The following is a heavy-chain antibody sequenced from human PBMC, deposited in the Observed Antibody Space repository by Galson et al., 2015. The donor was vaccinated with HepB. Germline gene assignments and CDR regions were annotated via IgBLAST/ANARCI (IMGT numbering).Heavy chain of an antibody. CDR2: ISSSSSYI. Sequence: SLRLSCAASGFTFSSYSMNWVRQAPGKGLEWVSSISSSSSYIYYADSVKGRLTISRDNAKNSLYLQMSSLRAEDTAVYYRARELGYDGFDIWGQGIRVTVSS. V-gene: IGHV3-21*01. CDR3: ARELGYDGFDI. CDR1: GFTFSSYS. D-gene: IGHD5-12*01. J-gene: IGHJ3*02.